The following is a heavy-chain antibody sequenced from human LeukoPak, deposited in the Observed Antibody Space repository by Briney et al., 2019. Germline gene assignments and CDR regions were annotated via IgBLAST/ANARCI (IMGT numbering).Heavy chain of an antibody. CDR1: GGSISGSTYY. D-gene: IGHD1-26*01. Sequence: SETLSLTCPVSGGSISGSTYYWGWLRQPPGKGLEWVGNIYYSGITYYNPSLKSRVTISADTSKNQFSLKLSSVTAADTAVYYCGACGTYVDIDSWGQGTLVTVSS. CDR2: IYYSGIT. V-gene: IGHV4-39*01. CDR3: GACGTYVDIDS. J-gene: IGHJ4*02.